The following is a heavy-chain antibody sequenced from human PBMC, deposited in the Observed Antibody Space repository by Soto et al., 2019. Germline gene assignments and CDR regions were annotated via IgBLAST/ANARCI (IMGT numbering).Heavy chain of an antibody. CDR1: GYTFTNYY. Sequence: QVQLVQSGAEVKKPGASVKISCRASGYTFTNYYIHWVRQAPGQGLEWLGIINPFNPTGTGTNYAQKFQGRVTLTMDTSTSTVYMKLSGLRSEDTAMFYCARDLAAGDHRGQGTLVIVSS. D-gene: IGHD6-13*01. CDR2: INPFNPTGTGT. CDR3: ARDLAAGDH. V-gene: IGHV1-46*01. J-gene: IGHJ4*02.